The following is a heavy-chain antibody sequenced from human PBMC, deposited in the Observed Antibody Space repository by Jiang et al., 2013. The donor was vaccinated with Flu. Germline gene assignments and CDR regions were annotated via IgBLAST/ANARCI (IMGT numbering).Heavy chain of an antibody. CDR1: GASISSTNW. CDR2: KHHDGRT. V-gene: IGHV4-4*02. CDR3: ARALEGCSRNSCKLDP. Sequence: SGSGLVKPSGTLSLTCAVSGASISSTNWWNWVRQSPGKGLEWIGEKHHDGRTNYNPSLKTRLTISLDNSKNQVSLTLSSVTAADTAVYYCARALEGCSRNSCKLDPWGQGTLVTVSS. J-gene: IGHJ5*02. D-gene: IGHD2-2*01.